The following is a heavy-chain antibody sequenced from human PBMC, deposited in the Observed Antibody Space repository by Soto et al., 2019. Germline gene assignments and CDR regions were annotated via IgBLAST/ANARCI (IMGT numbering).Heavy chain of an antibody. CDR1: GFTFSDYY. CDR2: FSGRGTSGSGNVI. J-gene: IGHJ4*02. D-gene: IGHD3-22*01. CDR3: ARDLSYYDSSGHAGDFDY. V-gene: IGHV3-11*04. Sequence: GGSLRLSCAASGFTFSDYYMTWIRQAPGKGLEWLSYFSGRGTSGSGNVIYYADSVKGRFTISRDNAKNSLYLQMNSLRAEDTAVYYCARDLSYYDSSGHAGDFDYWGQGTLVTVSS.